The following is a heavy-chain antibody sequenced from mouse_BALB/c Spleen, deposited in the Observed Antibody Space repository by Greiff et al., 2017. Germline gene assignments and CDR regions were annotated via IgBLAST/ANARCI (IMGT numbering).Heavy chain of an antibody. J-gene: IGHJ1*01. CDR2: ISNGGGST. CDR3: ARIYYYGSSYDWYFDV. D-gene: IGHD1-1*01. CDR1: GFTFSSYT. Sequence: EVKVEESGGGLVQPGGSLKLSCAASGFTFSSYTMSWVRQTPEKRLEWVAYISNGGGSTYYPDTVKGRFTISRDNAKNTLYLQMSSLKSEDTAMYYCARIYYYGSSYDWYFDVWGAGTTVTVSS. V-gene: IGHV5-12-2*01.